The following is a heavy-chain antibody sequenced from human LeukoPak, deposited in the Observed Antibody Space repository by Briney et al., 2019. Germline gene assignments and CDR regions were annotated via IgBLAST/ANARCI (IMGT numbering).Heavy chain of an antibody. CDR3: ARGGTRTVTTL. V-gene: IGHV4-4*02. D-gene: IGHD4-17*01. CDR1: GGSITSNW. J-gene: IGHJ4*02. CDR2: IYHSGTT. Sequence: SETLSLTCTISGGSITSNWWSWVRQPPGKGLEWIGEIYHSGTTNSNPSLKSRLLISIDKSKNQFSLKLNSVTAADTAVYYCARGGTRTVTTLWGQGTLVTVSS.